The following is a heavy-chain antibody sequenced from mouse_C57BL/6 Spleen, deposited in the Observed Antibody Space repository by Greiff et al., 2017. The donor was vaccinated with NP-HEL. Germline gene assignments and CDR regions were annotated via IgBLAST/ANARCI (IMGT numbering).Heavy chain of an antibody. D-gene: IGHD1-1*01. CDR1: EYEFPSHD. J-gene: IGHJ1*03. Sequence: EVQLVESGGGLVQPGESLKLSCESNEYEFPSHDMSWVRKTPEKRLELVAAINSDCGSTYYPDTMERRFLISRDNTKKTLYLQMSSLRSEGTALYYCARLSGKGSYGYVDVWGTGTTVTVSS. CDR2: INSDCGST. CDR3: ARLSGKGSYGYVDV. V-gene: IGHV5-2*01.